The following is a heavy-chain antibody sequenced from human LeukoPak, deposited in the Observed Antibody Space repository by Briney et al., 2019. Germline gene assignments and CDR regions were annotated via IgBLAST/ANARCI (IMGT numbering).Heavy chain of an antibody. J-gene: IGHJ6*02. D-gene: IGHD6-13*01. V-gene: IGHV4-31*11. Sequence: SETLSLTCAVFGGSFSDYYWTWIRQHPGKGLEWIGYIYYSGSTYYNPSLKSRVTISVDTSKNQFPLKLSSVTAADTAVYYCARGNDSSWYYYNKGPHYYGMDVWGQGTTVTVSS. CDR1: GGSFSDYY. CDR2: IYYSGST. CDR3: ARGNDSSWYYYNKGPHYYGMDV.